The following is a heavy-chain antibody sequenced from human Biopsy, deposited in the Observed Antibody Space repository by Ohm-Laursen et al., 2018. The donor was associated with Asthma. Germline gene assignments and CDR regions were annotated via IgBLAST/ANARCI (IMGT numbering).Heavy chain of an antibody. D-gene: IGHD2-8*01. Sequence: ETLSLTCTVSGGSISSGGYYWSWVRQAPGKGLEWVSAISGSGGSTYYADSVKGRFTISRDNSKNTLYLQMNSLRAEDTAVYYCAKVHRVYAMVGYFDYWGQGTLVTVSS. CDR1: GGSISSGGYY. CDR3: AKVHRVYAMVGYFDY. V-gene: IGHV3-23*01. CDR2: ISGSGGST. J-gene: IGHJ4*02.